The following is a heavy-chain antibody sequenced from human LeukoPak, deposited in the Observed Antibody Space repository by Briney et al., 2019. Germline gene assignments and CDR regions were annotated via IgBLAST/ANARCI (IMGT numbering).Heavy chain of an antibody. CDR2: ISRSGTYT. Sequence: GGSLKLSCAASGFTFSDYFMSWIRQAPGKGLEWVSYISRSGTYTNYAASVKGRFTISRDSAKNSLYLQMNSLRAEDTAVYYCAKDRGGAYYESSVDIWGQGTMVTVSS. J-gene: IGHJ3*02. V-gene: IGHV3-11*06. CDR3: AKDRGGAYYESSVDI. CDR1: GFTFSDYF. D-gene: IGHD3-22*01.